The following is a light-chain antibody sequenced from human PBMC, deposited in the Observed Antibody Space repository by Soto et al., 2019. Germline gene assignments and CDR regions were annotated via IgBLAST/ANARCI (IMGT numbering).Light chain of an antibody. CDR3: AAWDDRLNGPV. CDR2: SNN. CDR1: SSNIGSDT. Sequence: QSVLTQPPSASETPGQRVTISCSGSSSNIGSDTVNWYQQLPGTAPKLLIYSNNQRPSGVPDRFSGSKSGTSASLAISGLQSEDEADYYCAAWDDRLNGPVFGGGIKLTVL. V-gene: IGLV1-44*01. J-gene: IGLJ3*02.